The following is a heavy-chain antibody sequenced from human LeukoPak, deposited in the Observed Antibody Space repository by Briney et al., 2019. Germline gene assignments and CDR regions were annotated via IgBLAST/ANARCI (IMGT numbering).Heavy chain of an antibody. Sequence: GGALRLSCAASGFTFSSYAMSWVRQAPGKGLEWGSAISGSGGSTYYADSVKGRFTISRYNSKNTLYLQMNSLRGEDTAVYYCAKDFGPYDSSGYYGAVASWGQGTLVTVSS. CDR2: ISGSGGST. J-gene: IGHJ4*02. CDR1: GFTFSSYA. V-gene: IGHV3-23*01. D-gene: IGHD3-22*01. CDR3: AKDFGPYDSSGYYGAVAS.